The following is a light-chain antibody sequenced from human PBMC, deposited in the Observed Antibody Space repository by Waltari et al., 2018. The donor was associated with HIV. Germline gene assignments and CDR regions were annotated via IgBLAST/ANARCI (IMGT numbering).Light chain of an antibody. CDR2: DDS. CDR3: QVWDSSTDHVV. Sequence: SYVLTQPPSVSVAPGKTARITCGGNNIGSKSVHWFQQKPGQAPVLVIYDDSDRPSGIPERFSGSHSGNTATLTISRVEAGDEADYYCQVWDSSTDHVVFGGGTTLTVL. J-gene: IGLJ2*01. CDR1: NIGSKS. V-gene: IGLV3-21*04.